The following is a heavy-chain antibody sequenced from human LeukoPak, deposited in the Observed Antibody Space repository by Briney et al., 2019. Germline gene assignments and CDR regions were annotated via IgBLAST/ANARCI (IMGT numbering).Heavy chain of an antibody. V-gene: IGHV3-21*01. CDR2: ISSSSNYI. D-gene: IGHD2-2*01. CDR3: ARGTSAFDI. Sequence: PGGSLRLSCAASGFTFSSYTMNCVRQAPGKGLEWVSSISSSSNYIYYSDSVKGRFTISRDGAKNSLFLQMNSLRAEDTAVYYCARGTSAFDIWGQGTMVTVSS. J-gene: IGHJ3*02. CDR1: GFTFSSYT.